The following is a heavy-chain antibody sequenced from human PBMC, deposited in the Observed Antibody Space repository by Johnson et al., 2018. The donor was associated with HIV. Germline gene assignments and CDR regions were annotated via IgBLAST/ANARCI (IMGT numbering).Heavy chain of an antibody. D-gene: IGHD7-27*01. CDR3: ARALGANDAFDI. CDR2: ISYDGSNK. J-gene: IGHJ3*02. CDR1: GFTFNSYA. Sequence: VQLVESGGGVVQPGRSLRLSCAASGFTFNSYAMHWVRQAPGKGLEWVAVISYDGSNKYYADSVKGRFTISRDNSKNTLYLQMNSLRAEDTAVYYCARALGANDAFDIWGQGTMVTVSS. V-gene: IGHV3-30-3*01.